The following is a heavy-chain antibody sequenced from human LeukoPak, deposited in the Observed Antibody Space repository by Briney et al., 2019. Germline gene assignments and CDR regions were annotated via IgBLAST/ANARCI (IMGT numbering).Heavy chain of an antibody. CDR3: ARDGPYGDYI. D-gene: IGHD4-17*01. V-gene: IGHV4-34*01. Sequence: SGTLSLTCAVYGGSFSGYYWSWIRQPPGKGLEWIGEINHSGSTNYNPSLKSRVTISVDTSKNQFSLKLSSVTAADTAVYYCARDGPYGDYIWGQGTLVTVSS. J-gene: IGHJ4*02. CDR1: GGSFSGYY. CDR2: INHSGST.